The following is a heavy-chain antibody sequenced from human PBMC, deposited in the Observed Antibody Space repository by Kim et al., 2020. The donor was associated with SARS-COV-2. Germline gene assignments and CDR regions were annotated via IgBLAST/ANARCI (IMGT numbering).Heavy chain of an antibody. CDR2: ISHSGSA. V-gene: IGHV4-30-4*01. CDR3: AKAVTGNWFDP. CDR1: GGSIKNYNYY. J-gene: IGHJ5*02. Sequence: SETLSLTCTVSGGSIKNYNYYWSWIRQPPGKGLEFIGYISHSGSAYYNPFLESRLSMSVDTSKNQFSLNMSAVTAADTTVYYCAKAVTGNWFDPWGQGTLVTVSS. D-gene: IGHD4-17*01.